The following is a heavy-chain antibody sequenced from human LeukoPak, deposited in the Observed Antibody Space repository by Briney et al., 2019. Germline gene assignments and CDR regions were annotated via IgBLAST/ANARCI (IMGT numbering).Heavy chain of an antibody. CDR1: GFTFSSYG. CDR2: ISANAGST. J-gene: IGHJ4*02. V-gene: IGHV3-23*01. Sequence: PGGSLRLSCAASGFTFSSYGMNWVRQAPGKGLEWVSGISANAGSTYYAASVTGRFTISRDNSKNTLYLQMNSLRAEDTAVYYCAKLTRETWIQLWVFDYWGQGTLVTVSS. D-gene: IGHD5-18*01. CDR3: AKLTRETWIQLWVFDY.